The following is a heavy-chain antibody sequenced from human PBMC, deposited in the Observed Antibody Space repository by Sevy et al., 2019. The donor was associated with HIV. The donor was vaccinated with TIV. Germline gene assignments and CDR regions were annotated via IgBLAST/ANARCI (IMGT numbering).Heavy chain of an antibody. V-gene: IGHV3-48*03. CDR2: ISSSGSPI. J-gene: IGHJ6*02. CDR3: ARGDSSSVKKRYYYYGMDV. Sequence: GGSLRLSFAASGFTFSSYEMNWVRQAPGKGLEWVSYISSSGSPIYYADSVKGRFTISRDKAKNSLYLQMNSLSAEDTAVYYCARGDSSSVKKRYYYYGMDVWGQRTTVTVSS. D-gene: IGHD6-13*01. CDR1: GFTFSSYE.